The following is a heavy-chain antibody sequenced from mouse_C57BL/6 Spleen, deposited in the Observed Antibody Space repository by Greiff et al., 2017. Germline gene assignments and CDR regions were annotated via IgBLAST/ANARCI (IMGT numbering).Heavy chain of an antibody. CDR1: GYTFTSYW. V-gene: IGHV1-74*01. CDR3: ARSGSSGPFAY. J-gene: IGHJ3*01. D-gene: IGHD3-2*02. CDR2: IHPSDSDT. Sequence: QVQLQQPGAELVKPGASVKVSCKASGYTFTSYWMHWVKQRPGQGLEWIGRIHPSDSDTNYNQKFKGKATLTANTSSSTAYMELSSLTSEDSAVYYCARSGSSGPFAYWGQGTLVAVSA.